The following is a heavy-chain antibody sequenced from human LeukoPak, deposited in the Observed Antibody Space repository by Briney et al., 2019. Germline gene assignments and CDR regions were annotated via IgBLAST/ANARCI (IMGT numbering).Heavy chain of an antibody. J-gene: IGHJ5*02. CDR3: ARAMVSTVTPSYNWFDP. D-gene: IGHD5-18*01. Sequence: SETLSLTCTVSGGSISSYYWSWIRQPPGKGLEWIGYIYYSGSTNYNPSLKSRVTISVDTSKNQFSLKLSSVTAADTAVYYCARAMVSTVTPSYNWFDPWGQGTLVTVSS. V-gene: IGHV4-59*08. CDR1: GGSISSYY. CDR2: IYYSGST.